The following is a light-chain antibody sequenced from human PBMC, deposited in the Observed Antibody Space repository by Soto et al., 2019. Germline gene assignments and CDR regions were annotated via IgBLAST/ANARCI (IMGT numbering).Light chain of an antibody. CDR2: GAS. V-gene: IGKV3-20*01. CDR1: QSVSSN. Sequence: EIVLTQSPGTLSLSPGERATLSCRASQSVSSNLAWYQQKPGQAPRLLIYGASTRATGIPARFTGSGSGTDFTLTISRLEPEEFAVYYCQQYVSSPWAVGQGTKVDIK. J-gene: IGKJ1*01. CDR3: QQYVSSPWA.